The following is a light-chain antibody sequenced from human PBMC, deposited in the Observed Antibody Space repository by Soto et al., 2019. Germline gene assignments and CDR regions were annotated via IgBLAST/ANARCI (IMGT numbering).Light chain of an antibody. CDR2: GAS. CDR1: QSVSSN. V-gene: IGKV3-15*01. Sequence: EIGMTQSPATLSVAPGERATLSCRASQSVSSNLAWYQQKPGQPPRLLIYGASTRATGIPARFSGSGSGTEFTLTISSLQSEDFAVYYCQQDNNWTPGTFGGGTKVEIK. J-gene: IGKJ4*01. CDR3: QQDNNWTPGT.